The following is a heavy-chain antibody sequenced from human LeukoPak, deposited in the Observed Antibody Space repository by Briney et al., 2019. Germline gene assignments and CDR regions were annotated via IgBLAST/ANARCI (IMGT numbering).Heavy chain of an antibody. CDR2: IYTSGST. Sequence: TETLSLTCTVSGGSISSYYWSWIRQPPGKGLEWIGYIYTSGSTNYNPSLKSRVTISVDTSKNQFSLKLSSVTAADTAVYYCARHVGSSSLIFDYWGQGTLVTVSS. V-gene: IGHV4-4*09. J-gene: IGHJ4*02. D-gene: IGHD6-6*01. CDR3: ARHVGSSSLIFDY. CDR1: GGSISSYY.